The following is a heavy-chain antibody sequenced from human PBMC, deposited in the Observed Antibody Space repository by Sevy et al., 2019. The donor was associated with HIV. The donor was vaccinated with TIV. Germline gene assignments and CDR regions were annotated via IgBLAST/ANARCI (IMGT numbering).Heavy chain of an antibody. CDR1: GYKFSDYW. Sequence: GESLKISCQSSGYKFSDYWIAWVRQMPGKGLEWMWIIYPGDSDTRYSPSLQGQVTISVDESISTAYLEWSSLKASDTTIYYCARGARGTLPSYYYYGLNIWGQGTTVTVSS. D-gene: IGHD3-16*01. CDR3: ARGARGTLPSYYYYGLNI. V-gene: IGHV5-51*01. J-gene: IGHJ6*02. CDR2: IYPGDSDT.